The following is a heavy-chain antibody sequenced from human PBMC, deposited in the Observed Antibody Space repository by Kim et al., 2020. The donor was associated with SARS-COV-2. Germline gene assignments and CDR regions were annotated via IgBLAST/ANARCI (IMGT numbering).Heavy chain of an antibody. CDR3: ARSPVVTAIYDY. V-gene: IGHV4-4*09. J-gene: IGHJ4*02. D-gene: IGHD2-21*02. Sequence: SHPPPRSRVTISVDTSKIQYSLKLSTLTAADTAVYYCARSPVVTAIYDYWGQGTLVTVSS.